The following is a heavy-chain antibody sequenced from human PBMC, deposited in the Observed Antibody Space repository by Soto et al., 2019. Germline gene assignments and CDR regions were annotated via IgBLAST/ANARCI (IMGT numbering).Heavy chain of an antibody. V-gene: IGHV5-51*01. CDR1: GYSFTSYW. J-gene: IGHJ6*02. Sequence: GESLKISCKGSGYSFTSYWIGWVRQMPGKGLEWMGIIYPGDSDTRYSPSFQGQVTISADKSISTAYLQWSSLKASDTAMYYCARSPYYYDSSGYLTFGYYYGMDVWGQGTTVTVSS. CDR3: ARSPYYYDSSGYLTFGYYYGMDV. CDR2: IYPGDSDT. D-gene: IGHD3-22*01.